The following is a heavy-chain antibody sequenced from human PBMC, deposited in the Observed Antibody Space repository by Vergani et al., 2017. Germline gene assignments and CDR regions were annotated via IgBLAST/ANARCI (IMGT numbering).Heavy chain of an antibody. CDR1: GFTVSSNY. J-gene: IGHJ6*02. D-gene: IGHD6-13*01. CDR3: AREQLAPGGSMDV. Sequence: EVQLVESGGGLVQPGGSLRLSCAASGFTVSSNYMSWVRQAPGKGLEWVSVIYSGGSTYYADSVKGRFTISRDNSKNTLYLQMNSLRAEDTAVYYCAREQLAPGGSMDVWGQGTTVTVSS. CDR2: IYSGGST. V-gene: IGHV3-66*02.